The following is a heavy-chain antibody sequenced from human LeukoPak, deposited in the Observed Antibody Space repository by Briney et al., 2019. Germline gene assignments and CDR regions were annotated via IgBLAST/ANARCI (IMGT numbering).Heavy chain of an antibody. J-gene: IGHJ5*02. CDR1: GFTFSSYA. CDR3: ARGPRYNWNYALDP. CDR2: IWYDGSNK. Sequence: PGGSLRLSCAASGFTFSSYAMHWVRQAPGKGLEWVAVIWYDGSNKYYADSVKGRFTISRDNSKNTLYLQMNSLRAEDTAVYYCARGPRYNWNYALDPWGQGTLVTVSS. V-gene: IGHV3-33*08. D-gene: IGHD1-7*01.